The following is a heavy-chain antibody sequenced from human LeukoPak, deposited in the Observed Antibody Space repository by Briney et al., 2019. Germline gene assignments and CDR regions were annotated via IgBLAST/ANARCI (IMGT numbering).Heavy chain of an antibody. J-gene: IGHJ4*02. D-gene: IGHD4-17*01. CDR3: ARDLMTTVTPVGY. V-gene: IGHV1-2*02. CDR1: GYTFTGYY. Sequence: GASVKVSCKASGYTFTGYYMHWVRQAPGQGLEWMGWINPHSGGTDHAQKFQGRVTMTRDTSISTAYMELSRLRSDDTAVYYCARDLMTTVTPVGYWGQGTLVTVSS. CDR2: INPHSGGT.